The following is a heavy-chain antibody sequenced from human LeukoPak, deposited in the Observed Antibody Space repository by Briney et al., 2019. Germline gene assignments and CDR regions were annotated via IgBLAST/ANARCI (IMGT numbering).Heavy chain of an antibody. J-gene: IGHJ4*02. CDR3: ARHGDCSGGSCTMYFDY. V-gene: IGHV5-51*01. CDR2: IYPGDSDT. Sequence: GGSLKISCKGSGYSFTSYWIGWVRQMPGKGLEWMGIIYPGDSDTRYSPSFQGQVTISADKSISTAYLQWSSLKASDTAMYYCARHGDCSGGSCTMYFDYWGQGALVTVSS. CDR1: GYSFTSYW. D-gene: IGHD2-15*01.